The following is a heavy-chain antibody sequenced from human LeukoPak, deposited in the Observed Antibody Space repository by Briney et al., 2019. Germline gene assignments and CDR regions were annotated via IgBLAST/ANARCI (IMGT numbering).Heavy chain of an antibody. CDR2: IYYSGST. Sequence: SETLSLTCTVSGGSISSSSYYWGWIRQPPGKGLEWIGSIYYSGSTYYNPSLKSRVTISIDTSKNQFSLKLSSVTAADPAVYYCARGGSYYFWGQGTLVTVSS. CDR3: ARGGSYYF. D-gene: IGHD3-10*01. J-gene: IGHJ4*02. CDR1: GGSISSSSYY. V-gene: IGHV4-39*01.